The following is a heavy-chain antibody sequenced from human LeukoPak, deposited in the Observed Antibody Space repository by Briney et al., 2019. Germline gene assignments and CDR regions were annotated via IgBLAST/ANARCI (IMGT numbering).Heavy chain of an antibody. D-gene: IGHD1-26*01. CDR1: GFTVSSKY. Sequence: PEGSLRLSCAASGFTVSSKYMSWVRQAPGKGLEWVSVIYSGGSTYYADSVKGRFTISRDNCKNRLYLQMNSLRAEDTAVYYCARDSGLLPYGMDVWGQGTTVTVSS. CDR3: ARDSGLLPYGMDV. V-gene: IGHV3-66*01. CDR2: IYSGGST. J-gene: IGHJ6*02.